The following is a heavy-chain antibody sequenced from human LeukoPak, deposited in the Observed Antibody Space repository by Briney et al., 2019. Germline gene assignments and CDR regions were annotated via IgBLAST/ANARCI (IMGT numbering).Heavy chain of an antibody. D-gene: IGHD3-10*01. Sequence: PSVTLSLTCTVSGGSIGSYYWSWIRQPPGKGLEWIGYIYYSGSTNYNPSLKSRVTISVDTSKNQFPLKLSSVTAADTAVYYCARDRGRLYGMDVWGQGTTVAVSS. CDR2: IYYSGST. V-gene: IGHV4-59*01. CDR3: ARDRGRLYGMDV. J-gene: IGHJ6*02. CDR1: GGSIGSYY.